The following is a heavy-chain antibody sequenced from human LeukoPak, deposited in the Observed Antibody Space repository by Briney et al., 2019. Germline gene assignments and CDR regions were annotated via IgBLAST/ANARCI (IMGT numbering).Heavy chain of an antibody. CDR2: INHSGST. CDR3: ARGVYNCSSTSCYSKDTYNWFDP. Sequence: SETLSLTCAVYGGSFSGYYWSWIRQPPGKGLEWIGEINHSGSTNYNPSLKSRATISVATSKNQFSLKLSSVTAADTAVYYCARGVYNCSSTSCYSKDTYNWFDPWGQGTLVTVSS. D-gene: IGHD2-2*02. CDR1: GGSFSGYY. V-gene: IGHV4-34*01. J-gene: IGHJ5*02.